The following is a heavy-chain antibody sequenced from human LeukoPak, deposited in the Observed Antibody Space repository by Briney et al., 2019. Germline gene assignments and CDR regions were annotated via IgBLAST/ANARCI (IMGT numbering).Heavy chain of an antibody. J-gene: IGHJ4*02. CDR2: ISASGATT. CDR1: GFTSRSYA. D-gene: IGHD3-9*01. CDR3: TKDWYDILTGTFDY. V-gene: IGHV3-23*01. Sequence: PGGSLRLSCAASGFTSRSYAMSWVRQAPGKGLEWVAAISASGATTKYADSVKGRFAISRDNSKNMLYLQMNSLRAEDTAVYYCTKDWYDILTGTFDYWGQGTLVTVSA.